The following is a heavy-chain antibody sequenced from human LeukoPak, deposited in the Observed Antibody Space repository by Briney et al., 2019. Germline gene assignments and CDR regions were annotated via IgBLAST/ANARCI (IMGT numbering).Heavy chain of an antibody. J-gene: IGHJ4*02. CDR3: AREASIAVRCSDY. CDR2: ISSNGGST. Sequence: GGSLRLSCAASGFTFSSYAMHWVRQAPGKGLEYVTAISSNGGSTSYANSVKGRFTISRDNSKNTLYLQMGSLRAEDMAVYYCAREASIAVRCSDYWGQGTLVTVSS. D-gene: IGHD6-6*01. CDR1: GFTFSSYA. V-gene: IGHV3-64*01.